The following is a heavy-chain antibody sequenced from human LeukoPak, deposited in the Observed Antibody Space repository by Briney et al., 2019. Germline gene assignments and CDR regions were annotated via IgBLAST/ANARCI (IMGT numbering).Heavy chain of an antibody. V-gene: IGHV4-34*01. D-gene: IGHD3-22*01. Sequence: SETLSLTCAVYGESFSGYYWTWIRQSPGKGLQWIGEINHSGSTNHNPSLKSRVTISIDTSKNQFSLKLRSVTAADTAVYYCARGPQTDYDGRRGYYFFDHWGQGTLVTVSP. CDR2: INHSGST. CDR1: GESFSGYY. CDR3: ARGPQTDYDGRRGYYFFDH. J-gene: IGHJ4*02.